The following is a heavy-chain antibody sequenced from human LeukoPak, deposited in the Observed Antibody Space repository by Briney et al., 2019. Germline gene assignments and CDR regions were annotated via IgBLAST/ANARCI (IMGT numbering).Heavy chain of an antibody. CDR3: ARRSLYYLDY. Sequence: SETLSLTCTVSGGSISSSRYYWGWIRQPLGKGLEWIGSIYYSGSTYYNPSLKSRVTISVDTSKNQFSLKLSSVTAADTAVYYCARRSLYYLDYWGQGTLVTVSS. CDR1: GGSISSSRYY. V-gene: IGHV4-39*01. J-gene: IGHJ4*02. CDR2: IYYSGST.